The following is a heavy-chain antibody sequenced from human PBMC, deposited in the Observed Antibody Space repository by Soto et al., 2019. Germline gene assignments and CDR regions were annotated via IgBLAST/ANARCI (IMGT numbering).Heavy chain of an antibody. CDR1: EFTFNTYA. Sequence: QAQLVESGGGVVQPGRSLRLSCAASEFTFNTYAMHWVRQAPGKGLEWVAVIAYDGNDKYYADSVKGRFTISRDNSKNALYLHMNTLRPEDTAMYYCARHVGNYVPYYYGMDVWGQGTTVTVSS. D-gene: IGHD1-7*01. V-gene: IGHV3-30*03. CDR2: IAYDGNDK. CDR3: ARHVGNYVPYYYGMDV. J-gene: IGHJ6*02.